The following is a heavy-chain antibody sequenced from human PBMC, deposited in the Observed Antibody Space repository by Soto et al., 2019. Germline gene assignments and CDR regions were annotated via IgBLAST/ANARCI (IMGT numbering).Heavy chain of an antibody. CDR1: GGPINSSNW. CDR2: VSHTGTA. V-gene: IGHV4-4*02. Sequence: QVQLQESGPGLVRPSGTLSLTCTVSGGPINSSNWWSWVRQSPGKGLEWIGEVSHTGTANYSPSLRSRVTMSLDKPKNLFSLKVTSVSAADTAIYYCARPTSLVPGDAFDIWGQGTMVTVS. D-gene: IGHD3-10*01. CDR3: ARPTSLVPGDAFDI. J-gene: IGHJ3*02.